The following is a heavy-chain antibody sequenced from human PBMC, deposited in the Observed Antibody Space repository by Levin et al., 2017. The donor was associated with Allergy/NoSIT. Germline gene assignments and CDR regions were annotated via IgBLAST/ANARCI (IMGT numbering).Heavy chain of an antibody. CDR2: IRQDGSEK. CDR3: ARDSSPVAGYDAFDI. J-gene: IGHJ3*02. V-gene: IGHV3-7*01. D-gene: IGHD6-13*01. Sequence: GGSLRLSCAASGFTFSRYWMTWVRQAPGKGLEWVANIRQDGSEKFYVDSVKGRFAISRDNAKNSLYLQMNSLRAEDTAVYYCARDSSPVAGYDAFDIWGQGTMVTVSS. CDR1: GFTFSRYW.